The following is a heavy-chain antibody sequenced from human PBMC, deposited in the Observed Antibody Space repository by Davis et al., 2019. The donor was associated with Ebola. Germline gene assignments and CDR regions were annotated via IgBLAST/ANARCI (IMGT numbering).Heavy chain of an antibody. V-gene: IGHV4-34*01. J-gene: IGHJ3*02. CDR1: GGSFSGYY. CDR2: INHSGST. CDR3: ARGLWSPAFDI. D-gene: IGHD3-10*01. Sequence: GSLRLSCAVYGGSFSGYYWSWIRQPPGKGLEWIGEINHSGSTNYKPSLKSRVTISVGTSKNQFSLKLSSVTAADTAVYYCARGLWSPAFDIWGQGTMVTVSP.